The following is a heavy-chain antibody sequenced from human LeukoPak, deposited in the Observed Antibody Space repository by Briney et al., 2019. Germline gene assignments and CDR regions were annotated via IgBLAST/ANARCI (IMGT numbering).Heavy chain of an antibody. D-gene: IGHD5-18*01. J-gene: IGHJ6*02. V-gene: IGHV1-2*04. CDR2: INPNSGGT. Sequence: ASVKVSCKASGYTFTSYDINWVRQATGQGLEWMGWINPNSGGTNYAQKFQGWVTMTRDTSISTAYMELSRLRSDDTAVYYCARDDSLDVWGQGTTVTVSS. CDR3: ARDDSLDV. CDR1: GYTFTSYD.